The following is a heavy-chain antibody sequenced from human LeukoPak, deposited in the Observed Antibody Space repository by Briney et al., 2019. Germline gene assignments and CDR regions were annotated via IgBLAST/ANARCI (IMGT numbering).Heavy chain of an antibody. CDR2: IYYSGST. V-gene: IGHV4-59*01. CDR1: GGSISSYY. Sequence: SETLSLTCTVSGGSISSYYWSWIRQPPGKGLEWIGYIYYSGSTSYNPSLKSRVTISVDTSKNQFSLKLSSVTAADTAVYYCARLRAYGDYGPYYFDFWGQGTLLAVSS. J-gene: IGHJ4*02. D-gene: IGHD4-17*01. CDR3: ARLRAYGDYGPYYFDF.